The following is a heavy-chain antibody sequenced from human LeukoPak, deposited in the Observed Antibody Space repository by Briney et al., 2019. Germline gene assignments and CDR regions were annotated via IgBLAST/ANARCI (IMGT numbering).Heavy chain of an antibody. V-gene: IGHV1-46*01. J-gene: IGHJ5*02. D-gene: IGHD4-17*01. CDR2: INPSGGST. CDR3: ARDLAPPDCGDYLAWFAP. Sequence: SVQVSCTASGYTFTSYYMHWVRQAPGQGLEWMGIINPSGGSTSYAQKFQGRLTMKGRTSTSTVYMEMCRLRSEDTAVYYCARDLAPPDCGDYLAWFAPWGQGTLVTVSS. CDR1: GYTFTSYY.